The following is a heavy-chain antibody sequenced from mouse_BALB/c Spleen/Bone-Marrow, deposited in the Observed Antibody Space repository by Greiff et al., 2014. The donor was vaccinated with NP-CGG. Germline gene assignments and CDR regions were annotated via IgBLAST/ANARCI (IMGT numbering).Heavy chain of an antibody. D-gene: IGHD1-1*01. CDR2: ISNGGGST. CDR1: GFTFSSYT. CDR3: ARHGGSRGYYFDY. Sequence: VQLKQSGGGLVQPGGSLKLSCAASGFTFSSYTMSWVRQTPKKRLEWVAYISNGGGSTYYPDTVKGRFTISRDNAKNTLYLQMCSLKSEDTAMYYCARHGGSRGYYFDYWGQGTTLTVSS. V-gene: IGHV5-12-2*01. J-gene: IGHJ2*01.